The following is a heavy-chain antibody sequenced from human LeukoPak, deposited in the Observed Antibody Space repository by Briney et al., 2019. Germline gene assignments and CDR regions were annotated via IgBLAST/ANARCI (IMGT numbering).Heavy chain of an antibody. D-gene: IGHD2-2*01. CDR2: IWYDGSNK. CDR3: AKGDCSSTSCSLRPNDY. CDR1: GFTFSTYG. J-gene: IGHJ4*02. V-gene: IGHV3-33*06. Sequence: GGSLRLSCAASGFTFSTYGMHWVRQAPGKGLEWVAVIWYDGSNKYYADSVKGRFTISRDNSKNTLYLQMNSLRAEDTAVYYCAKGDCSSTSCSLRPNDYWGQGALVTVSS.